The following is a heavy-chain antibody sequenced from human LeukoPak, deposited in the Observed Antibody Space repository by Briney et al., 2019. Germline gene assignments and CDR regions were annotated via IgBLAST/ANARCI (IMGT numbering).Heavy chain of an antibody. CDR1: GGSISSTSYY. CDR3: ARRGQATGSKGAFDY. Sequence: SETLSLTCTVSGGSISSTSYYWAWIRQPPGRGLEWIGSIDYSGTTYYNPSLKSRVTISVDTSKNQFSLELSSVTASDTAKYFCARRGQATGSKGAFDYWGQGTLVTVSP. J-gene: IGHJ4*02. D-gene: IGHD1-1*01. V-gene: IGHV4-39*01. CDR2: IDYSGTT.